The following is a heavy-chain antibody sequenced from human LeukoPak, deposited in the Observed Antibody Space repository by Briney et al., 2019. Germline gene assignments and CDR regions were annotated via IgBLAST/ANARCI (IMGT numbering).Heavy chain of an antibody. V-gene: IGHV4-38-2*02. Sequence: PSETLSLTCTVSGYAISSGSYWVWLRQTPGKGLEWIGSIYRSGSTNYNPALKSRVTISVDTSKNQFSLKLSSVTAADTAVYYCASLVRPDLWGRGTLVTVSS. CDR3: ASLVRPDL. J-gene: IGHJ2*01. CDR2: IYRSGST. CDR1: GYAISSGSY.